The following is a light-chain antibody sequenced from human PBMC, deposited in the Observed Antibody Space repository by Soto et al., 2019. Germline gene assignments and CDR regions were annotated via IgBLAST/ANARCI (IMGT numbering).Light chain of an antibody. J-gene: IGKJ4*01. CDR1: QAIRTA. Sequence: IQLTQSPSSLYASVGDRVTITCRASQAIRTALGWYQQKPGKVPKLLIYAASILQSGVPSRFSGSGSGTDFTLTISSLQPEDFETYYCQQLNSYHLTFGAGTRVDIX. V-gene: IGKV1-17*01. CDR3: QQLNSYHLT. CDR2: AAS.